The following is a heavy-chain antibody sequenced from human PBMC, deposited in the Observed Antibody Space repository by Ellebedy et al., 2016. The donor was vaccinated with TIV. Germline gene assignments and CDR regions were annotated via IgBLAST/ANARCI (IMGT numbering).Heavy chain of an antibody. Sequence: AASVKVSCKASGFTFTTSAVQWVRQARGPRLEWIGWIVVGSGNTHYAQKFQERVTITRDMSTSTAYMELRSLRSEDTAVYYCAADSVVGPSASWYFDLWGRGTLVTVSS. CDR2: IVVGSGNT. CDR1: GFTFTTSA. D-gene: IGHD2-15*01. J-gene: IGHJ2*01. V-gene: IGHV1-58*01. CDR3: AADSVVGPSASWYFDL.